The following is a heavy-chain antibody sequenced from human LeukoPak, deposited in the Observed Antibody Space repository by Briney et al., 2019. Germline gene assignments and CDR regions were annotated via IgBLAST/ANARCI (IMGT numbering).Heavy chain of an antibody. V-gene: IGHV5-51*01. D-gene: IGHD2-2*01. CDR2: IHPGDSHT. J-gene: IGHJ2*01. CDR1: GYTFTKYW. CDR3: ARQPGMTAKSWYFDL. Sequence: GESLKISCEGSGYTFTKYWIGWVRQMPGKGLEWMGVIHPGDSHTWYSPSFQGQVTISADKSISMAYLQWSSLKASDTAMYFCARQPGMTAKSWYFDLWGRGTLVTVSS.